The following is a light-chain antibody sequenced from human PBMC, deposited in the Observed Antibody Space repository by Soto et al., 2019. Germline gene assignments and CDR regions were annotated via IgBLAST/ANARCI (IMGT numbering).Light chain of an antibody. V-gene: IGKV3-20*01. CDR1: QSVSSSY. J-gene: IGKJ5*01. CDR3: QQYNNWPPIT. CDR2: GAS. Sequence: EIVLTQSPGTLSLSPGERAALSCRASQSVSSSYLAWYQQRPGQAPRLLIYGASSRATGIPDRFSGSGSGTDFTLTISRLEAEDFAVYYCQQYNNWPPITFGQGTRLEN.